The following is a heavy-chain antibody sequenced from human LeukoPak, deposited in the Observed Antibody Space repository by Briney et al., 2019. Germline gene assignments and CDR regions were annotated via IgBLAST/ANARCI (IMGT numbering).Heavy chain of an antibody. J-gene: IGHJ4*02. V-gene: IGHV5-51*01. CDR3: ARTAPYYYDSSGYPYYFDY. CDR1: GYSFTSYW. D-gene: IGHD3-22*01. CDR2: IYPGDSDT. Sequence: GESLKISCKGSGYSFTSYWIGWVRQMPGKGLEWMGIIYPGDSDTRYSPSFQGRVTISADKSISTAYLQWSSLKASDTAMYYCARTAPYYYDSSGYPYYFDYWGQGTLVTVSS.